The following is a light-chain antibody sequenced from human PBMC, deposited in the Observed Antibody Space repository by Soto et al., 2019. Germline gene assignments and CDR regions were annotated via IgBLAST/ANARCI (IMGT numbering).Light chain of an antibody. CDR2: SNT. CDR3: QSYDSSLSGSI. J-gene: IGLJ1*01. Sequence: QSVLTQPPSASGTPGQRVTISCSGSSSNIGRNTVNWYQQLPGTAPKLLIYSNTQRPSGVPDRFSGSKSGTSASLAITGLQAEDEADYYCQSYDSSLSGSIFGTGTKLTVL. CDR1: SSNIGRNT. V-gene: IGLV1-44*01.